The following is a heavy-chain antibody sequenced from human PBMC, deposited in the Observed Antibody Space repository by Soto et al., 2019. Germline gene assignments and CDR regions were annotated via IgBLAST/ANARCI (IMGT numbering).Heavy chain of an antibody. Sequence: QVQLQESGPGLVKPSQTLSLTCTVSGGSVTSGAYYCNWIRQHPGKGLEWIGYNQYTGNPFYNPYLKSRVTISADPSKHRFSLKLSSVTAADTAVYYCATGDLPAGELFFDSWGQGTLVTVSP. CDR1: GGSVTSGAYY. CDR2: NQYTGNP. D-gene: IGHD3-10*01. J-gene: IGHJ4*02. V-gene: IGHV4-31*03. CDR3: ATGDLPAGELFFDS.